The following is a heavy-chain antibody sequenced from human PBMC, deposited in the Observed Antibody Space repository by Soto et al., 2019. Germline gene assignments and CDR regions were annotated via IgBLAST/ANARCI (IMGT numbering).Heavy chain of an antibody. J-gene: IGHJ4*02. D-gene: IGHD3-22*01. V-gene: IGHV3-23*01. CDR2: ISGSGGST. Sequence: GGSLRLSCSASGFTFSSYAMSWVRQAPGKGLEWVSAISGSGGSTYYADSVKGRFTISRDNSKNTLYLQMNSLRAEDTAVYYCAKHPYDSSGYYFYWGQATLVTVYS. CDR1: GFTFSSYA. CDR3: AKHPYDSSGYYFY.